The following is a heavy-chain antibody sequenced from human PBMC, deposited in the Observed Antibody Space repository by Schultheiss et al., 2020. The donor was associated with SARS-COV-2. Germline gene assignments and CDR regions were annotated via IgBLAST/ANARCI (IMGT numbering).Heavy chain of an antibody. D-gene: IGHD4/OR15-4a*01. V-gene: IGHV3-53*01. J-gene: IGHJ3*02. CDR3: ARDANLGAFDI. CDR2: IYSGGST. Sequence: GGSLRLSCAASGLTVSSSYMTWVRQAPGKGLEWVSVIYSGGSTYYADSVKGRFTVSRDNSKNTLSLQMNSLRAEDTAVYYCARDANLGAFDIWGQGTMVTVSS. CDR1: GLTVSSSY.